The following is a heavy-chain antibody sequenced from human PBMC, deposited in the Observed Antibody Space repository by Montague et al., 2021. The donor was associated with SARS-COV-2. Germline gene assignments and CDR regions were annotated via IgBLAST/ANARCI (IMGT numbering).Heavy chain of an antibody. D-gene: IGHD3-9*01. V-gene: IGHV4-39*01. J-gene: IGHJ3*02. CDR3: ATYYDILTGYYIDAFDI. CDR1: GGSISSSSYY. Sequence: SETLSLTCTVSGGSISSSSYYWGWIRQPPGKGLEWIGCIYYSGSTYYYPSLKSRVTISVDTSKNQFSLKLSSVTAADTAVNYCATYYDILTGYYIDAFDIWGQGTMVTVSS. CDR2: IYYSGST.